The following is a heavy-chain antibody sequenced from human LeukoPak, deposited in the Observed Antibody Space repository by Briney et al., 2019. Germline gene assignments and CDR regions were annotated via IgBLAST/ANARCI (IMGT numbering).Heavy chain of an antibody. CDR1: GFTFSSYE. V-gene: IGHV3-23*01. Sequence: GGSLRLSCAASGFTFSSYEMNWVRQAPGKGLEWVSAISGSGGSTHYADSVKGRFTISRDNSKNTLYLQMNSLRAEDTAVYYCATDYGSGSYVSPRDYWGQGTLVTVSS. CDR2: ISGSGGST. D-gene: IGHD3-10*01. J-gene: IGHJ4*02. CDR3: ATDYGSGSYVSPRDY.